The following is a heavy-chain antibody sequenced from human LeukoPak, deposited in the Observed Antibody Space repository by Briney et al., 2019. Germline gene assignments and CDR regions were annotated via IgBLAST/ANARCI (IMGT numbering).Heavy chain of an antibody. J-gene: IGHJ3*02. CDR2: IKSKTDGGTT. V-gene: IGHV3-15*01. CDR1: GFTFSNAW. D-gene: IGHD3-16*02. Sequence: GGSLRLSCAASGFTFSNAWMSWVRQAPGKGLEWVCRIKSKTDGGTTDYAAPVKGRFTISRDDSKNTLYLQMNSLKTEDTAVYYCTTDLIYDYVWGSYRYQHAFDIWGQGTMVTVSS. CDR3: TTDLIYDYVWGSYRYQHAFDI.